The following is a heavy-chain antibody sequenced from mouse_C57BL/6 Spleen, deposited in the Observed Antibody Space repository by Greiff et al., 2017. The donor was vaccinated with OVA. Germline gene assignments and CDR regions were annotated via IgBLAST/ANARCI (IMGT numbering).Heavy chain of an antibody. CDR2: IDPETGGT. V-gene: IGHV1-15*01. CDR3: TRDLLH. D-gene: IGHD1-1*01. CDR1: GYTFTDYE. J-gene: IGHJ3*01. Sequence: QVQLQQSGAELVRPGASVTLSCKASGYTFTDYEMHWVKQTPVHGLEWIGAIDPETGGTAYNQKFKGKAILTADKSSSTAYLELRSLTSEDSAVYYCTRDLLHWGQGTLVTVSA.